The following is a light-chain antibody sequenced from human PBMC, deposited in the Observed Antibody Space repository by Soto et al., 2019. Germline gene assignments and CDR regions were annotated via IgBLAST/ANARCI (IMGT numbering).Light chain of an antibody. CDR1: SSDVGGYNY. V-gene: IGLV2-14*01. Sequence: QSALTQPASVSGSPGQSITISCTGTSSDVGGYNYVSWYQQHPGKAPKLMIYDVSNRPSGVSNRFSGSKSGNTASLTISGLPAEDEADYCCRSYASRSLYVFGTGTKVTVL. CDR2: DVS. CDR3: RSYASRSLYV. J-gene: IGLJ1*01.